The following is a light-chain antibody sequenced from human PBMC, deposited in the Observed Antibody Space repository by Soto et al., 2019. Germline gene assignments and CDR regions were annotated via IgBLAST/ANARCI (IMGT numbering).Light chain of an antibody. V-gene: IGKV3-20*01. CDR1: QSVYGSY. CDR3: QQYSSSPWA. CDR2: GAS. J-gene: IGKJ1*01. Sequence: EIVLTQSPGTLSLSPGERATLTCRASQSVYGSYLAWYQQKPGQAPRLLIYGASSRATGIPDRFSGSGSGTDFTLTISRLEPEDVAVYYCQQYSSSPWAFGQGTKVEIK.